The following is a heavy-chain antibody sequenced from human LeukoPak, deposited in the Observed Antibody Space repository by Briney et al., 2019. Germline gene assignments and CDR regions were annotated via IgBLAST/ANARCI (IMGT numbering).Heavy chain of an antibody. CDR2: INTNTGTP. D-gene: IGHD6-13*01. Sequence: GASVKVSCKASGYTFTVYAMSWVRQAPGQGPEWMGWINTNTGTPAYAQAFTGRFVFSLDTSVSTAYLQISSLKAEDTAIYYCAKEKHQLDFDFWGQGTLVTVSS. V-gene: IGHV7-4-1*02. CDR1: GYTFTVYA. J-gene: IGHJ4*02. CDR3: AKEKHQLDFDF.